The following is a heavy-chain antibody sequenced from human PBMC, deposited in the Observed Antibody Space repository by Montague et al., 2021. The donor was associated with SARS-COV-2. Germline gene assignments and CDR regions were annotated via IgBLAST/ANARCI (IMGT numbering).Heavy chain of an antibody. Sequence: SETLSLTCAVYGGSFSGYYWSWIRQPPGKGLEWIGEINHGGSTNYNPSLKSRVTISVDTSKNQFSLKLSSVTAADTAVYYCTREGYQVLWSDYYYYGMDVWGQGTMVTVSS. CDR1: GGSFSGYY. D-gene: IGHD2-2*01. V-gene: IGHV4-34*01. J-gene: IGHJ6*02. CDR2: INHGGST. CDR3: TREGYQVLWSDYYYYGMDV.